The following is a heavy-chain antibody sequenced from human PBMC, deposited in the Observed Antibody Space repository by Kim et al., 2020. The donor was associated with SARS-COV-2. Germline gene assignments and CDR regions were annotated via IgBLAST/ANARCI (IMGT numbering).Heavy chain of an antibody. D-gene: IGHD3-22*01. CDR1: GFTFSSYG. CDR3: AKDQFLVVNAFDI. Sequence: GGSLRLSCAASGFTFSSYGMHWVRQAPGKGLEWVAVISYDGSNKYYADSVKGRFTISRDNSKNTLYLQMNSLRAEDTAVYYCAKDQFLVVNAFDIWGQGTMVTVSS. J-gene: IGHJ3*02. CDR2: ISYDGSNK. V-gene: IGHV3-30*18.